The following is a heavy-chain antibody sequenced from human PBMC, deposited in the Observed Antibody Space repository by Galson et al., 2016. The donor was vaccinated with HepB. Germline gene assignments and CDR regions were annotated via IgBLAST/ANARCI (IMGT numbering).Heavy chain of an antibody. V-gene: IGHV1-46*01. J-gene: IGHJ4*02. CDR3: ARRDFWSGYPYDY. D-gene: IGHD3-3*01. Sequence: SVKVSCKASGQTFTSYYLHWVRQAPGQGLEWVGVINPRGGSTTYAQKFQGRVTMTRDTSTSTVYMELSSLRSEDTAVYYCARRDFWSGYPYDYWGQGTLVTVSS. CDR2: INPRGGST. CDR1: GQTFTSYY.